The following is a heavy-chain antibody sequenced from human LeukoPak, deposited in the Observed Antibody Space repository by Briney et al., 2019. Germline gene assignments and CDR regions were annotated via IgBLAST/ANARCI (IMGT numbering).Heavy chain of an antibody. D-gene: IGHD3-22*01. J-gene: IGHJ4*02. V-gene: IGHV3-20*04. CDR2: INWNGGST. Sequence: GGSLRLSCAASGFTFDDYGLSWVRQAPGKGLEWVSTINWNGGSTGYADSVKGRFTISRDNSKNTLYLQMNSLRAEDTAVYYCANYYDSSGPTGIYDYWGQGTLVTVSS. CDR1: GFTFDDYG. CDR3: ANYYDSSGPTGIYDY.